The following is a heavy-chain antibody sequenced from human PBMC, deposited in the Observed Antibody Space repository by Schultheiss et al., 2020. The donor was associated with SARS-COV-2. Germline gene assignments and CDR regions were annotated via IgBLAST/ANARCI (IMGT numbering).Heavy chain of an antibody. J-gene: IGHJ4*02. D-gene: IGHD6-19*01. V-gene: IGHV4-34*01. CDR1: GGSISSYY. CDR2: INHSGST. Sequence: SETLSLTCTVSGGSISSYYWSWIRQPPGKGLEWIGEINHSGSTNYNPSLKSRVAISVDTSKNQFSLKLSSVTAADTAVYYCARRYSSGLFDYWGQGTLVTVSS. CDR3: ARRYSSGLFDY.